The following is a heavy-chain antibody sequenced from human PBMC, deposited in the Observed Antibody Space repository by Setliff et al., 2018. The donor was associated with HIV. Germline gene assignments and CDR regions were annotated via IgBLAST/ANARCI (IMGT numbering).Heavy chain of an antibody. CDR1: GASISSSPYY. CDR2: ISYSGST. Sequence: SENLSLTCSVSGASISSSPYYWAWIRQPPGKGLEWIATISYSGSTHYNLALMSRVTISMDTSRDQFSVKLSSVTAADTAIYYCATLNFPLNWFDPWGQGTPVTVSS. J-gene: IGHJ5*02. V-gene: IGHV4-39*01. CDR3: ATLNFPLNWFDP.